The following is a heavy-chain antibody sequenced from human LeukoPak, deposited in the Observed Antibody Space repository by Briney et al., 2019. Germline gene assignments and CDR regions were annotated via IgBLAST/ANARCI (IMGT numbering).Heavy chain of an antibody. V-gene: IGHV3-20*04. CDR1: GYIFDDYG. Sequence: PGGSLRLSCAGSGYIFDDYGMRWVRQAPGKGLERVAGINWNGGSTGYAASVKGRCTISRDNAKTALYLEMNSLIVEYTAFDYCGGLGSDGYTYGAGFWGQGALVTVSS. D-gene: IGHD5-24*01. CDR3: GGLGSDGYTYGAGF. CDR2: INWNGGST. J-gene: IGHJ1*01.